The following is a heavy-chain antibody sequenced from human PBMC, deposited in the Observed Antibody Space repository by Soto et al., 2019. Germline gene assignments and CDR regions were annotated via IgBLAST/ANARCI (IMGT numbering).Heavy chain of an antibody. Sequence: PGESLKISCKGSGYSFTSYWIGWVRQMPGKGLEWMGIIYPGDSDTRYSPSFQGQVTISADKSISTAYLQWSSLKASDTAMYYCARPSITMVRGPDSYYYYGMDVWGQGTTVTVSS. CDR1: GYSFTSYW. CDR3: ARPSITMVRGPDSYYYYGMDV. J-gene: IGHJ6*02. CDR2: IYPGDSDT. D-gene: IGHD3-10*01. V-gene: IGHV5-51*01.